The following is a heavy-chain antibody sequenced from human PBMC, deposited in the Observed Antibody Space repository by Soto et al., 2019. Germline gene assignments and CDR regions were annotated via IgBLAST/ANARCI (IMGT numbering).Heavy chain of an antibody. CDR2: ISGSGDST. J-gene: IGHJ4*02. Sequence: EVQLLESGGGLVQPGGSLRLSCAASGFTFSNYAMNWVRQAPGKGLEWVSVISGSGDSTYYADSVKGRFTISRDNSKHTLYLQMNSLRAEDTAIYCCARRGSGSYYDYWGQGTLVTVSS. D-gene: IGHD1-26*01. CDR1: GFTFSNYA. V-gene: IGHV3-23*01. CDR3: ARRGSGSYYDY.